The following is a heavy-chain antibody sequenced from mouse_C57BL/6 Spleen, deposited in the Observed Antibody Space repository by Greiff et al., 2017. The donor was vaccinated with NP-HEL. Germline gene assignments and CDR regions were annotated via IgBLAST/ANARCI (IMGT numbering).Heavy chain of an antibody. CDR1: GYTFTDYY. CDR2: INPYNGGT. CDR3: ARMPFITWYLDV. Sequence: EVQLQQSGPVLVKPGASVKMSCKASGYTFTDYYMNWVKQSHGKSLEWIGVINPYNGGTSYNQKFKGKATLTVDKSSSTAYMELNSLTSEDSAVYYCARMPFITWYLDVWGTGTTVTVSS. D-gene: IGHD1-1*01. V-gene: IGHV1-19*01. J-gene: IGHJ1*03.